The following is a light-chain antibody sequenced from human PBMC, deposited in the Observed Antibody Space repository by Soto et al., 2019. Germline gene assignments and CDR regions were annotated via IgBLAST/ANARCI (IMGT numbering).Light chain of an antibody. J-gene: IGKJ1*01. Sequence: IQMTQSPSTLSAPAGDRVTITFRASQSISSWLAWYQQKPGKAPKILIYDASNLESGVPSRFRGSGSGTEFTLTISNLQSDDFATYYCQQYDSYAGTFGQGTKVDIK. CDR1: QSISSW. V-gene: IGKV1-5*01. CDR3: QQYDSYAGT. CDR2: DAS.